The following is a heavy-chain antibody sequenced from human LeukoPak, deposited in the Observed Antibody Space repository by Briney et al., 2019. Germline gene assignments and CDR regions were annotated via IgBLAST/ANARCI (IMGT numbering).Heavy chain of an antibody. CDR1: GFTFSSYG. CDR2: ISYDGSNK. Sequence: GGSLRLSCAASGFTFSSYGMHWVRQAPGKGLGWVAVISYDGSNKYYADSVKGRFTISRDNSKNTLYLQMNSLRAEDTAVYYCAKDHPGAMVRGVPDYWGQGTLVTVSS. J-gene: IGHJ4*02. D-gene: IGHD3-10*01. V-gene: IGHV3-30*18. CDR3: AKDHPGAMVRGVPDY.